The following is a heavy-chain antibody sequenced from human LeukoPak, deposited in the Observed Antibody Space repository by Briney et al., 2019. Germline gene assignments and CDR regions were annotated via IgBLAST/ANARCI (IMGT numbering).Heavy chain of an antibody. Sequence: PSETLSLTCTVSGYSISSGYYWGWIRQPPGKGLEWIGSIYHSGSTYYNPSLKSRVTISVDTSKNQFSLKLSSLTAADTAVYYCVKDRGNHVTDYWGQGTLVTVSS. CDR1: GYSISSGYY. J-gene: IGHJ4*02. V-gene: IGHV4-38-2*02. CDR2: IYHSGST. CDR3: VKDRGNHVTDY. D-gene: IGHD1-14*01.